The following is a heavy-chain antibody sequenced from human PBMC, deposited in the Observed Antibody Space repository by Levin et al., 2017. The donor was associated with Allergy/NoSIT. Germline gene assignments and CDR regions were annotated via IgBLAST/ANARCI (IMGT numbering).Heavy chain of an antibody. V-gene: IGHV3-33*01. J-gene: IGHJ6*02. CDR2: IWYDGSNK. CDR1: GFTFSSYG. Sequence: GESLKISCAASGFTFSSYGMHWVRQAPGKGLEWVAVIWYDGSNKYYADSVKGRFTISRDNSKNTLYLQMNSLRAEDTAVYYCARDPLMNYYGSGSYYSHYYYGMDVWGQGTTVTVSS. D-gene: IGHD3-10*01. CDR3: ARDPLMNYYGSGSYYSHYYYGMDV.